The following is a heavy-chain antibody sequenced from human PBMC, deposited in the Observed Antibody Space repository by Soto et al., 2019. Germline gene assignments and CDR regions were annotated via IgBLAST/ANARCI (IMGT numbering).Heavy chain of an antibody. CDR3: ARSSSYGDYILDFDY. CDR2: IYYSGCT. J-gene: IGHJ4*02. Sequence: QVQLQESGPGLVKPSQTLSLTCTVSGGSISSGGYYWSWIRQHPGKGLEWIGYIYYSGCTYYNPSLKSRVTISVDTSKNQFSLKLSSVTAADTAVYYCARSSSYGDYILDFDYWGQGTLVTVSS. D-gene: IGHD4-17*01. CDR1: GGSISSGGYY. V-gene: IGHV4-31*03.